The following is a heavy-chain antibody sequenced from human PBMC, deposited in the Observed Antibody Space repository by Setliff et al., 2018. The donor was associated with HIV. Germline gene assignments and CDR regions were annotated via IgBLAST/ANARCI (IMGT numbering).Heavy chain of an antibody. D-gene: IGHD1-26*01. Sequence: ASVKVSCKASGYTFTTYYIHWVRQAPGQGLEWMGILNPSEGTTSFAQKFQGRVTMTRDTSTSTVYMELHSLTSDDTAVYYCAREFSGTYYFEYWGQGTLVTVSS. CDR1: GYTFTTYY. J-gene: IGHJ4*02. CDR3: AREFSGTYYFEY. CDR2: LNPSEGTT. V-gene: IGHV1-46*01.